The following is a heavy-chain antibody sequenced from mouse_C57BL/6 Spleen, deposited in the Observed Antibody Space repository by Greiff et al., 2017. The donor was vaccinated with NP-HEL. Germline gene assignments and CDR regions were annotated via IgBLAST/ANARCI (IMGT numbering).Heavy chain of an antibody. J-gene: IGHJ3*01. V-gene: IGHV1-55*01. CDR1: GYTFTSYW. Sequence: QVQLQQPGAELVKPGASVKMSCKASGYTFTSYWINWVKQRPGQGLEWIGDIYPGSGSTTYNEKFKGKATLTVDTSSSTAYMQLSSLTSEYSAVYYGARETGTSFAYWGQGTLVTVSA. D-gene: IGHD4-1*01. CDR3: ARETGTSFAY. CDR2: IYPGSGST.